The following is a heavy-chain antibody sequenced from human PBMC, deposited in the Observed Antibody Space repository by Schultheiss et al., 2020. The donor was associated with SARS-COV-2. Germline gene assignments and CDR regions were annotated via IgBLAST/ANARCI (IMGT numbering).Heavy chain of an antibody. Sequence: GGSLRLSCAASGFTFSSYSMNWVRQAPGKGLEWVSSISSSSSYIYYADSVKGRFTISRDNGKNSLYLQMNSLRAEDTAVYYCAKTGYCSSTSCSAFDYWGQGTLVTVSS. CDR3: AKTGYCSSTSCSAFDY. CDR2: ISSSSSYI. V-gene: IGHV3-21*01. CDR1: GFTFSSYS. J-gene: IGHJ4*02. D-gene: IGHD2-2*01.